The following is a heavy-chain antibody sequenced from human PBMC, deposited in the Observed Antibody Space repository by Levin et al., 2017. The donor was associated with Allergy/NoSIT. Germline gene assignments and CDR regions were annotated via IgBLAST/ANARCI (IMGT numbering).Heavy chain of an antibody. V-gene: IGHV3-23*01. CDR2: ISGSGGST. J-gene: IGHJ5*02. CDR3: AKFGSDFWSGYRNWFDP. D-gene: IGHD3-3*01. CDR1: GFTFSSYA. Sequence: GGSLRLSCAASGFTFSSYAMSWVRQAPGKGLEWVSAISGSGGSTYYADSVKGRFTISRDNSKNTLYLQMNSLRAEDTAVYYCAKFGSDFWSGYRNWFDPWGQGTLVTVSS.